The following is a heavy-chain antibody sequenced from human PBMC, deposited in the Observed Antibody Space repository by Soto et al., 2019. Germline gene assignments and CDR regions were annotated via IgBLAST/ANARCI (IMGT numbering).Heavy chain of an antibody. CDR1: GFTYTSSA. CDR2: IVVGSGNT. CDR3: AADILSVVSEFDP. V-gene: IGHV1-58*02. J-gene: IGHJ5*02. Sequence: SVKVSCKASGFTYTSSAMQWVRQARGQRLEWIGWIVVGSGNTNYAQKFQERVTITRDMSTSTAYMELSSLRSEDTAVYYCAADILSVVSEFDPWGQGTLVTVSS. D-gene: IGHD2-15*01.